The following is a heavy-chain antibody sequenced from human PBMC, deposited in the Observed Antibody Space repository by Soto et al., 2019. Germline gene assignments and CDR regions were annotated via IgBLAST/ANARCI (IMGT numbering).Heavy chain of an antibody. CDR1: YGSISSTTYF. V-gene: IGHV4-39*01. CDR2: ISYSGST. CDR3: VRHYYGSGSYLPTFEY. J-gene: IGHJ4*02. Sequence: SETLSLTCTVSYGSISSTTYFWVWIRQPPGKGMEWIGSISYSGSTFYNPSLKSRVTMSVETSKNQFSLKLSSMTAADTAVYHCVRHYYGSGSYLPTFEYWGPGTLVTVSS. D-gene: IGHD3-10*01.